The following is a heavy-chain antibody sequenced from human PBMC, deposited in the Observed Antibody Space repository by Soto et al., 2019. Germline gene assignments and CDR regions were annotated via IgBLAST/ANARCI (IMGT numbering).Heavy chain of an antibody. CDR1: GGSTSQEH. CDR3: ARHPGRGESGSAFDY. CDR2: IYYSGST. V-gene: IGHV4-59*08. J-gene: IGHJ4*02. D-gene: IGHD5-12*01. Sequence: SETLSHTCTVSGGSTSQEHWSWSRQPPGKGLEWIGYIYYSGSTNYNPSLKSRVTISVDTSKNQFSLKLSSVTAADTAVFYCARHPGRGESGSAFDYWGQGALLSVS.